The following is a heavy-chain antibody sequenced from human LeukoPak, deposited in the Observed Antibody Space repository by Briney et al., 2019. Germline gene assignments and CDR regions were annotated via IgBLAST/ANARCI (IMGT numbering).Heavy chain of an antibody. CDR3: AREVGVYSGYDISYFDY. Sequence: ASVKVSCKASGGTFSSYAISWVRQAPGQGLEWMGRIIPILSIANYAQKFQGRVTITADKSTSTAYMELSSLRSEDTAVYYCAREVGVYSGYDISYFDYWGQGTLVTVSS. J-gene: IGHJ4*02. CDR2: IIPILSIA. CDR1: GGTFSSYA. V-gene: IGHV1-69*04. D-gene: IGHD5-12*01.